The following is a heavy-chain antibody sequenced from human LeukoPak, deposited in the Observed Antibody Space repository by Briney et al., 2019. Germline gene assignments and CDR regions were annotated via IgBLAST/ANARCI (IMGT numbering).Heavy chain of an antibody. CDR1: GFTFSNYG. CDR2: IRYDGTNK. J-gene: IGHJ5*02. CDR3: AKDARYCSSTTCYSPFDP. D-gene: IGHD2-2*01. V-gene: IGHV3-30*02. Sequence: GGSLRLPCAASGFTFSNYGMHWVRQAPGKGLEWVAFIRYDGTNKYYADSVKGRFTISRDTSKNTLYLQMNSLRAEDTAVYYCAKDARYCSSTTCYSPFDPWGQGTLVTVSS.